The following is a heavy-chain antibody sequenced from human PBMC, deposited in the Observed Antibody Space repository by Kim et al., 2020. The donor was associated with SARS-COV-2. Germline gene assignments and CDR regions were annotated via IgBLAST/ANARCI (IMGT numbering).Heavy chain of an antibody. CDR2: IYSGGST. Sequence: GGSLRLSCAASGFTVSSNYMSWVRQAPGKGLEWVSVIYSGGSTYYADSVKGRFTISRDNSKNTLYLQMNSLRAEDTAVYYCARGGSGYSATFDYWGQGTLVTVSS. CDR3: ARGGSGYSATFDY. D-gene: IGHD3-22*01. V-gene: IGHV3-53*01. CDR1: GFTVSSNY. J-gene: IGHJ4*02.